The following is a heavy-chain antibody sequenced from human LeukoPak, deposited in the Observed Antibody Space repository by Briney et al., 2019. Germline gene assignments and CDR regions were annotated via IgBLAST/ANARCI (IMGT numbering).Heavy chain of an antibody. Sequence: PGRSLRLSCAASGFTFSSYGMHWVRQAPGKGLEWVAVISYDGSNKYYADSVKGRFTISRDNSKNTLYLQMNSLRAEDTAVYYCAKDVDTAMGGYWGQGTLVTVSS. CDR1: GFTFSSYG. V-gene: IGHV3-30*18. CDR3: AKDVDTAMGGY. D-gene: IGHD5-18*01. J-gene: IGHJ4*02. CDR2: ISYDGSNK.